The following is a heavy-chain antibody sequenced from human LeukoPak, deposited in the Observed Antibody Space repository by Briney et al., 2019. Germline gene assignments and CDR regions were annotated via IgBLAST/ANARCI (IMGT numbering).Heavy chain of an antibody. CDR2: ISAYNANT. D-gene: IGHD2-2*01. Sequence: GASVKVSCKASGYTFTSYGISWVRQAPGQGLEWMGWISAYNANTNYAQKLQGRVTMTTDTSTSIVYMELRSLRSEDTAVYYCARGYCSSTSCYMDVWGQGTTVT. J-gene: IGHJ6*02. V-gene: IGHV1-18*01. CDR3: ARGYCSSTSCYMDV. CDR1: GYTFTSYG.